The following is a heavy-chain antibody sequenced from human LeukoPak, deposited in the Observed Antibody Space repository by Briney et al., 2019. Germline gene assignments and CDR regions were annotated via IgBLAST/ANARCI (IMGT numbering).Heavy chain of an antibody. J-gene: IGHJ6*02. CDR2: ISGSGDTT. V-gene: IGHV3-23*01. Sequence: GSLRLSCAASGFTFSNYAMSWVRQAPGKGLEWVSGISGSGDTTNYSDSAKGRFAISRDNFKNTLYLHMNSLRAEDTAVYYCAKAEDNSGWALYYYYYALDVWGQGTTVTVSS. CDR1: GFTFSNYA. CDR3: AKAEDNSGWALYYYYYALDV. D-gene: IGHD6-19*01.